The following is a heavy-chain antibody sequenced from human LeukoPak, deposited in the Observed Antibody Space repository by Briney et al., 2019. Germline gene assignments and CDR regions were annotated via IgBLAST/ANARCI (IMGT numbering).Heavy chain of an antibody. Sequence: PGGSLRLSCSASGFTFSSYAMHWVRQAPGKGLEYVSAISSNGGSTYYADSVKGRFTISRDNSKNTLYLRMSSLRAEDTAVYYCVKDSITMVRGAWGQGTLVTVSS. CDR2: ISSNGGST. J-gene: IGHJ4*02. CDR1: GFTFSSYA. D-gene: IGHD3-10*01. CDR3: VKDSITMVRGA. V-gene: IGHV3-64D*06.